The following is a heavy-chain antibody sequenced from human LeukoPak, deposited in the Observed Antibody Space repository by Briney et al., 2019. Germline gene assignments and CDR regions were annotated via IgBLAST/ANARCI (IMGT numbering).Heavy chain of an antibody. V-gene: IGHV3-23*01. Sequence: QAGGSLRLSCATSGFTFSNSVLCWVRQAPGKGLEWVSAIGGSGDSTHYTDSVTGRFTISRDNSKNTLYLQMNSLRAEDTALYYCAKLPTGYPNWFDPWGQGTLVTVSS. CDR2: IGGSGDST. CDR3: AKLPTGYPNWFDP. CDR1: GFTFSNSV. D-gene: IGHD3-9*01. J-gene: IGHJ5*02.